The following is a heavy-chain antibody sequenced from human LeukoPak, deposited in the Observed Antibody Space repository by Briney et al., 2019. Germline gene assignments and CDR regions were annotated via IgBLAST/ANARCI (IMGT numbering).Heavy chain of an antibody. CDR2: TYYRSTWYN. V-gene: IGHV6-1*01. Sequence: SQTPSLTCAISGDSVSSNSAAWTWIRQSPSRGLEWLGRTYYRSTWYNDYAVSVKSRITINPDTSKNQFSLQLNSVTPEDTAVYYCARWRYSNFDYWGQGTLVTVSS. J-gene: IGHJ4*02. D-gene: IGHD4-11*01. CDR3: ARWRYSNFDY. CDR1: GDSVSSNSAA.